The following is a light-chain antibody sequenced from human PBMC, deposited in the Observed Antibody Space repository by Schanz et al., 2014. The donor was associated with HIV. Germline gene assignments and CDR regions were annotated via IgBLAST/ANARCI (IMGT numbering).Light chain of an antibody. CDR1: SSDVGGYYY. V-gene: IGLV2-8*01. Sequence: QSALTQPPSASGSPGQSVNISCTGTSSDVGGYYYVSWYQQHPGKAPKLMIYEVSKRPSGVPDRLSGSKSGNTASLTVSGLQAEDEADYYCSSYAGRNNLWLFGGGTKLTVL. CDR3: SSYAGRNNLWL. J-gene: IGLJ3*02. CDR2: EVS.